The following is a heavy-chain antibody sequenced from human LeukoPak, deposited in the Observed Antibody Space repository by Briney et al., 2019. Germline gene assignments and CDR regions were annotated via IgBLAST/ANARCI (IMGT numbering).Heavy chain of an antibody. CDR3: ARDHRSGSYRDH. V-gene: IGHV3-11*01. Sequence: GGSLRLSCAVSGFTFSDYYMSWIRQAPGKGLEWVSYISSSGSTIYYADSVKGRFTISRDNAKNSLYLQMNSLRAEDTAVYYCARDHRSGSYRDHWGQGTLVTVSS. D-gene: IGHD1-26*01. CDR2: ISSSGSTI. CDR1: GFTFSDYY. J-gene: IGHJ4*02.